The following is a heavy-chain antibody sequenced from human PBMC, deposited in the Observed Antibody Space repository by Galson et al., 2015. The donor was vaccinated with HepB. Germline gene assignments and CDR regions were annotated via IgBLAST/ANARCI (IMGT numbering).Heavy chain of an antibody. D-gene: IGHD3-22*01. J-gene: IGHJ6*02. CDR3: ARGGTYYYDSSGYSYYYYGMDV. CDR2: IYYSGST. CDR1: GGSISSGGYY. Sequence: TLSLTCTVSGGSISSGGYYWSWIRQHPGKGLEWIGYIYYSGSTYYNPSLKSRVTISVDTSKNQFSLKLSSVTAADTAVYYCARGGTYYYDSSGYSYYYYGMDVWGQGTTVTVSS. V-gene: IGHV4-31*03.